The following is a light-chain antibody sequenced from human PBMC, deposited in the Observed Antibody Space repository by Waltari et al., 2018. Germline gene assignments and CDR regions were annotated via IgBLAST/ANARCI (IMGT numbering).Light chain of an antibody. J-gene: IGLJ1*01. CDR3: SSYTTSSAPGV. CDR1: DSDVGAYAF. CDR2: EVS. V-gene: IGLV2-14*01. Sequence: QSALTQPASVSGSPGQSITISCPGTDSDVGAYAFVSWYQQHPGKAPPLIIYEVSNRPSGISNRFSASKSGNTASLTISGLQAEDEADYYCSSYTTSSAPGVFGTGTRVTVL.